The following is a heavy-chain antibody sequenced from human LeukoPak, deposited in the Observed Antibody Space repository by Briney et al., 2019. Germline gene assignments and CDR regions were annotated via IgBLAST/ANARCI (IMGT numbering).Heavy chain of an antibody. D-gene: IGHD5-18*01. CDR2: INSDVSIT. CDR1: ESTFTTYW. Sequence: GGSLRLSCAASESTFTTYWMHWVRQAPGKGLVWVSHINSDVSITSYADSVKGRFTISRDNAKNTLYLQMNSLRAEDTAVYYCARDAVDTANAVWGQGTTVTVSS. J-gene: IGHJ6*02. V-gene: IGHV3-74*01. CDR3: ARDAVDTANAV.